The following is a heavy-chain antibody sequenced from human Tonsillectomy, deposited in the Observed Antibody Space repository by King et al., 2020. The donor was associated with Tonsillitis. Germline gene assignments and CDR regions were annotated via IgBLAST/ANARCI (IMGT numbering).Heavy chain of an antibody. Sequence: VQLVESGGGLVQPGGSLRLSCAASGFTFSSYWMHWVRQAPGKGLVWVSRINSDGSSTSYADSVKGRFTISRDNAKNTLYLQMNSLRAEDTAVYYCARDGDSSSWRGPFDYWGQGTLVTVSS. CDR2: INSDGSST. D-gene: IGHD6-13*01. CDR3: ARDGDSSSWRGPFDY. CDR1: GFTFSSYW. V-gene: IGHV3-74*01. J-gene: IGHJ4*02.